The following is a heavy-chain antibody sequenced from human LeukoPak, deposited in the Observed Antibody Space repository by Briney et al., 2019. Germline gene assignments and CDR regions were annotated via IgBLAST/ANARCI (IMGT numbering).Heavy chain of an antibody. J-gene: IGHJ4*02. D-gene: IGHD4-17*01. V-gene: IGHV3-30*03. CDR3: ARDRYGDYGDFDY. CDR2: ISYDGSNK. Sequence: GGSLRLSCAASGLTLSKYVMSWVRQAPGKGLEWVAVISYDGSNKYYADSVKGRFTISRDNSKNTLYLQMDSLRAEDTAVYYCARDRYGDYGDFDYWGQGTLVTVSS. CDR1: GLTLSKYV.